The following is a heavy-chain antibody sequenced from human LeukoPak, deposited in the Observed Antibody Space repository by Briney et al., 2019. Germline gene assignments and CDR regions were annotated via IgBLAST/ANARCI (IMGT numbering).Heavy chain of an antibody. J-gene: IGHJ4*02. V-gene: IGHV4-31*03. CDR2: IYYSGST. CDR1: GGSISSGGFY. Sequence: PSETLSLTCTVSGGSISSGGFYWSWIRQHPGKGLEWMGNIYYSGSTYYNPSLTSRVTISVDTSKNQFSLKLTSVTAADTAVYYCARTYDSRGSFDYWGQGTLVTVSS. CDR3: ARTYDSRGSFDY. D-gene: IGHD3-22*01.